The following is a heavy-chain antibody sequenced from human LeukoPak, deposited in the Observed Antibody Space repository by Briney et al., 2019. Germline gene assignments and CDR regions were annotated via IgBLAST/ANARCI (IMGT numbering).Heavy chain of an antibody. J-gene: IGHJ5*02. Sequence: SQTLSLTCTVSGGSISSGGYYWSWIRRHPGKGLEWIGYIYYSGSTYYNPSLKSRVTISVDTSKNQFSLKLSSVTAADTAVYYCARFNYGGKARFDPWGQGTLVTVSS. CDR3: ARFNYGGKARFDP. CDR1: GGSISSGGYY. V-gene: IGHV4-31*03. D-gene: IGHD4-23*01. CDR2: IYYSGST.